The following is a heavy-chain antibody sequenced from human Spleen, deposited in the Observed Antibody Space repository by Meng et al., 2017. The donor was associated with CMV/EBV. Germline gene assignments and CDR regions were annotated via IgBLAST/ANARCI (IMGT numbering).Heavy chain of an antibody. CDR2: VRYDESKT. V-gene: IGHV3-30*02. CDR3: AKDRDRATGCLDS. Sequence: GGSLRLSCAASGFTFSNYGMHWVRQAPGKGLEWVAFVRYDESKTYYTDSVKGRFIISRDNSKNTLYLQMNNLRDGDTAVYYCAKDRDRATGCLDSWGQGTLVTVSS. J-gene: IGHJ4*02. D-gene: IGHD2-2*01. CDR1: GFTFSNYG.